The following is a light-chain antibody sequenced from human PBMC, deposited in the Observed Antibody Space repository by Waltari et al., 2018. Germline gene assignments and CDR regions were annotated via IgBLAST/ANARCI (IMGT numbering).Light chain of an antibody. V-gene: IGLV2-14*01. Sequence: QSALTQPASVSGSPGQSITISFTGTSSDIGCYNYVSWYQQHPGKAPKRMIYDVSNRPSGVSNRFSVSKSGNTASLTISGLQAEDEADYYCSSYTSSSTPVFGGGTKLTVL. J-gene: IGLJ2*01. CDR3: SSYTSSSTPV. CDR2: DVS. CDR1: SSDIGCYNY.